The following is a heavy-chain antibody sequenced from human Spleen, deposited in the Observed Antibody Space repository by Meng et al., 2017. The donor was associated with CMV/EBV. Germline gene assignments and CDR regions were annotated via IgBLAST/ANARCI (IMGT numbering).Heavy chain of an antibody. V-gene: IGHV3-23*01. CDR3: AKDRQAAEY. Sequence: GESLKISCAASGFTFNSYAMSWVRQAPGKGLEWVSGISGSGGDTDYADSVKGRFTISRDNSKNTLYLQMSSLRAEDTAVYFCAKDRQAAEYWGQGTLVTVSS. J-gene: IGHJ4*02. CDR2: ISGSGGDT. CDR1: GFTFNSYA.